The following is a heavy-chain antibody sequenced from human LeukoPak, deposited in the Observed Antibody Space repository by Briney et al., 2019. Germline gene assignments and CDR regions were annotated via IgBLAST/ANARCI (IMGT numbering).Heavy chain of an antibody. Sequence: GGSLRLSCAASGFTFNGYAMHWVRQAPGKGLEWVSGISWNSGRIGYADSVKGRFTISRDNAKNSLYLQMNSLRAEDTAFYYCAKAPSGDSSGYYTDAFDIWDQGAMVTVSS. D-gene: IGHD3-22*01. J-gene: IGHJ3*02. CDR2: ISWNSGRI. V-gene: IGHV3-9*01. CDR3: AKAPSGDSSGYYTDAFDI. CDR1: GFTFNGYA.